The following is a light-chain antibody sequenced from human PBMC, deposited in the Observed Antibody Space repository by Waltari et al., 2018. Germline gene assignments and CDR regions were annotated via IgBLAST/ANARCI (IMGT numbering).Light chain of an antibody. CDR1: KPNIGSNT. Sequence: QSVLTQPPSESGAPGQTVTIPCSGGKPNIGSNTVNWYHQVPGTAPPIIMYNKSQRPSGVPDRVSASKSGTSASLAISGLQPDDEATYYCSTWDDSLNGPLFGGGTKVTVL. J-gene: IGLJ3*02. CDR3: STWDDSLNGPL. CDR2: NKS. V-gene: IGLV1-44*01.